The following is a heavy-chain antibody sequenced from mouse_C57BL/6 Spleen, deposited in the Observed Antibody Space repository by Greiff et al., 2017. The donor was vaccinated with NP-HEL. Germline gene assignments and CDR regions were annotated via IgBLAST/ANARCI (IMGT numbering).Heavy chain of an antibody. Sequence: EVQLVESGGGLVKPGGSLKLSCAASGFTFSDYGMHWVRQAPEKGLEWVAYISSGSSTIYYADTVKGRFTISRDNAKNTLFLQMTSLRSEDTAMYYCARELEPAWFAYWGQGTLVTVSA. V-gene: IGHV5-17*01. CDR3: ARELEPAWFAY. J-gene: IGHJ3*01. D-gene: IGHD4-1*01. CDR1: GFTFSDYG. CDR2: ISSGSSTI.